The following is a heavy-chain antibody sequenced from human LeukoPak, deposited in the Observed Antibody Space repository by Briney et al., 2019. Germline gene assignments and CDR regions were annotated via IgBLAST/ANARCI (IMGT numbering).Heavy chain of an antibody. CDR3: VTAAGLGVYYFDY. Sequence: GSLRLSCAASGFTFSSYSMNWVRQAPGKGLEWVSSISSSGSYIYYADSVKGRFTISRDNAKNSLYLQMNSLRAEDTAVYYCVTAAGLGVYYFDYWGQGTLVTVSS. CDR2: ISSSGSYI. V-gene: IGHV3-21*01. CDR1: GFTFSSYS. J-gene: IGHJ4*02. D-gene: IGHD6-13*01.